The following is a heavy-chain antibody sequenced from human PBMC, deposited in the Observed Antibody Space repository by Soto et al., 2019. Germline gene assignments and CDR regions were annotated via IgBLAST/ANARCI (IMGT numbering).Heavy chain of an antibody. J-gene: IGHJ4*02. V-gene: IGHV3-23*01. CDR2: IGGSGRTT. D-gene: IGHD3-22*01. Sequence: EVQLLESGGGLVQPGGSLSLSCAASAFTFNNYAMTWVRQAPGKGLEWVSGIGGSGRTTYYADSVKGRFTISRDNSNNTLFLQMNSLRTEDTDVDYSAKSRYSDSSGDFYDYWGKGTLVTVSS. CDR1: AFTFNNYA. CDR3: AKSRYSDSSGDFYDY.